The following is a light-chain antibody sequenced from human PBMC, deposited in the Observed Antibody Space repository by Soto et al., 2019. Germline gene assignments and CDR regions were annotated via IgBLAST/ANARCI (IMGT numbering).Light chain of an antibody. CDR3: SSYTSSGTYV. CDR2: EVS. J-gene: IGLJ1*01. CDR1: SSDVGDYHY. V-gene: IGLV2-14*01. Sequence: QSVLTQPASVSGSPGQSIAISCTGTSSDVGDYHYVSWYQQHPDKAPKLMIYEVSNRLSGVSSRFSGSKSGDTASLTISGLQAEDEADYNCSSYTSSGTYVVGTGTKLTVL.